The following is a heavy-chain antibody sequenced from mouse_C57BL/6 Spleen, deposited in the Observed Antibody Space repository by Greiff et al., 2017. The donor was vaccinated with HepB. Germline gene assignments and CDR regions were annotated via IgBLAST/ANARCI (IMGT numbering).Heavy chain of an antibody. CDR2: IDPSDSYT. Sequence: VQLQQPGAELVKPGASVKLSCKASGYTFTSYWMQWVKQRPGQGLEWIGEIDPSDSYTNYNQKFKGKATLTVDTSSSTAYMQLSSLTSEDSAVYYCARGLTTGGFAYWGQGTLVTVSA. D-gene: IGHD1-1*01. CDR3: ARGLTTGGFAY. J-gene: IGHJ3*01. CDR1: GYTFTSYW. V-gene: IGHV1-50*01.